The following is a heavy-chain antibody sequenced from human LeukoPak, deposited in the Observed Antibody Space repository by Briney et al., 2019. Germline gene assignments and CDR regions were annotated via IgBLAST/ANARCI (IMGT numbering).Heavy chain of an antibody. CDR1: GYIFTGYY. Sequence: GASVKVSCKASGYIFTGYYMHWVRQAPGQGPEWMGWINPNNGDTKYAQKFQGRVSMTRDTSITTAYTELSRLRSDDTAFYYCARSGQLLSGGNWFDPWGQGALVTVSS. CDR2: INPNNGDT. D-gene: IGHD6-25*01. V-gene: IGHV1-2*02. J-gene: IGHJ5*02. CDR3: ARSGQLLSGGNWFDP.